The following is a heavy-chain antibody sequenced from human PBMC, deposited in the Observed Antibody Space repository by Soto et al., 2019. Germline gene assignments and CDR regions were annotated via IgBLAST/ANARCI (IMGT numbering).Heavy chain of an antibody. CDR2: IYWDDAY. Sequence: QITLKESGPTLVSPTQTLTLTCTISGFSRSSDGVGVGWVRQPPGKALECLAFIYWDDAYRYSPSLQSRLNITKDSSNKHVLLIVTNVDPVDSATYFCARRSTYSKSWSSGCFDSWGQGILVTVSS. J-gene: IGHJ4*03. V-gene: IGHV2-5*02. D-gene: IGHD4-4*01. CDR1: GFSRSSDGVG. CDR3: ARRSTYSKSWSSGCFDS.